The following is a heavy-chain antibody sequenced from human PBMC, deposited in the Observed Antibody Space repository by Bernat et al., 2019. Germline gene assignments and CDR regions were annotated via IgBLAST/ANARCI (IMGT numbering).Heavy chain of an antibody. J-gene: IGHJ3*01. CDR3: AKDNWNQRGVDGFDV. CDR2: IKQDGSEK. Sequence: HLVESGGGLVQPGMSLRLSCTTSGFTFSNYRMSWVRQAPGKGLEWVANIKQDGSEKYYVASVSGRFTISRDNGKNSLYLQMNSLRAEDTALYYCAKDNWNQRGVDGFDVWGQGTMVTVSS. V-gene: IGHV3-7*03. CDR1: GFTFSNYR. D-gene: IGHD1-20*01.